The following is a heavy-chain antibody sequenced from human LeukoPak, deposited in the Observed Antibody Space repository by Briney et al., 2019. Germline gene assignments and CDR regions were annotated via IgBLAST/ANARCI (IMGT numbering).Heavy chain of an antibody. D-gene: IGHD3-10*01. Sequence: GGSLRLSCAASGFPFSAYGMSWVRQAPGKGLEWVSAISGSGGSTYYADSVRGRFTISRDNSKNTLYLQMNSLRAEDTAVYYCAKLWFGELLATNWFDPWGQGTLVTVSS. J-gene: IGHJ5*02. CDR1: GFPFSAYG. CDR3: AKLWFGELLATNWFDP. V-gene: IGHV3-23*01. CDR2: ISGSGGST.